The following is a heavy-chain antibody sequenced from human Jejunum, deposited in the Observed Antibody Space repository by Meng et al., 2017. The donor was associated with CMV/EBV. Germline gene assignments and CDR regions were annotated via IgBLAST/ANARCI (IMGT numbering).Heavy chain of an antibody. CDR1: GFPFTSYE. V-gene: IGHV3-48*03. CDR3: ARLRRGSGSYYIDY. J-gene: IGHJ4*02. Sequence: GFPFTSYEMNWVRQAPGKGLEWVSYISSGGSTIYYADSVQGRFTISRDNAKISLYLQMNSLRAEDTAVYYCARLRRGSGSYYIDYWGQGTLVTVSS. CDR2: ISSGGSTI. D-gene: IGHD3-10*01.